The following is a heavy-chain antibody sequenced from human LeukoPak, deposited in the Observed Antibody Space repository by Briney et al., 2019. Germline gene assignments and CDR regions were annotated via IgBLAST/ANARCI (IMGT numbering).Heavy chain of an antibody. D-gene: IGHD6-19*01. CDR2: ISSSGTPI. J-gene: IGHJ4*02. V-gene: IGHV3-11*01. CDR3: ARDGGWTFDY. CDR1: GFTFNDYY. Sequence: GGSLRLSCAASGFTFNDYYMSWIRQAPGKGLECISYISSSGTPIYYADSVKGRFTISRDNAKNSLYLQMNSLRAEDTAVYYCARDGGWTFDYWGLGTLVTVSS.